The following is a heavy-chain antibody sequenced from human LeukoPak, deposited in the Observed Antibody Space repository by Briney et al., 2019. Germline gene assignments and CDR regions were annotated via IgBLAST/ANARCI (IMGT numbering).Heavy chain of an antibody. Sequence: ASVKVSCKASGYTFTSYGISWVRQAPGQGLEWMGWISAYNGNTNYAQKLQGRVTMTTDTSASTAYMELRSLRSDDTAVYSCARDPLRYFDWLPRSYGMDVWGQGTTVTVSS. D-gene: IGHD3-9*01. CDR3: ARDPLRYFDWLPRSYGMDV. V-gene: IGHV1-18*01. CDR2: ISAYNGNT. J-gene: IGHJ6*02. CDR1: GYTFTSYG.